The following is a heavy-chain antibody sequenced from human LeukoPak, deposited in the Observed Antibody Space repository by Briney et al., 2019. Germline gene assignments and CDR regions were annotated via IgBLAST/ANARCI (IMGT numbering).Heavy chain of an antibody. CDR3: ARVYGSGSYILTYYFDY. J-gene: IGHJ4*02. D-gene: IGHD3-10*01. V-gene: IGHV4-4*07. Sequence: SETLSLTCTVSGGSISSYYWSWIRQPAGKGLEWIGRIYTMGSTNYNPSLKTRATMSVDTSKNQFSLKLSSVTAADTAVYYCARVYGSGSYILTYYFDYWGQGTLVTVSS. CDR1: GGSISSYY. CDR2: IYTMGST.